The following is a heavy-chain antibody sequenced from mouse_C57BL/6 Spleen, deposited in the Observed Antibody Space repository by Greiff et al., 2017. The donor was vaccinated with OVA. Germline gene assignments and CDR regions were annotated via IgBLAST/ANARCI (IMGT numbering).Heavy chain of an antibody. Sequence: VQLKQSGPELVKPGASVKIPCKASGYTFTDYNMDWVKQSHGKSLEWIGDINPNNGGTIYNQKFKGKATLTVDKSSSTAYMELRSLTSEDTAVYYCARVVYGDYEHFDYWGQGTTLTVSS. J-gene: IGHJ2*01. V-gene: IGHV1-18*01. CDR2: INPNNGGT. CDR3: ARVVYGDYEHFDY. D-gene: IGHD2-13*01. CDR1: GYTFTDYN.